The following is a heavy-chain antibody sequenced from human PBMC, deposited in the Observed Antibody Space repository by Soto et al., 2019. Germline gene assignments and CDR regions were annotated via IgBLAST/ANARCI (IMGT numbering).Heavy chain of an antibody. Sequence: SETLSLTCAVYGGSLSGYYWSWIRQPPGKALEWIGEFNHSGDTNYNPSLKGRVTISVDTSKNQLFLNLSSVTAADTAMYYCARHHVRGRTIAGAAEFWGQGTLVTVSS. V-gene: IGHV4-34*01. J-gene: IGHJ4*02. D-gene: IGHD1-26*01. CDR2: FNHSGDT. CDR1: GGSLSGYY. CDR3: ARHHVRGRTIAGAAEF.